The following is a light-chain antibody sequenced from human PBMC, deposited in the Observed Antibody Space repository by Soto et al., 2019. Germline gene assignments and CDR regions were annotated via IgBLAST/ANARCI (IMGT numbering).Light chain of an antibody. CDR3: CSYAGSSTSPYV. J-gene: IGLJ1*01. V-gene: IGLV2-23*02. CDR2: EVS. CDR1: RSDVGSYNL. Sequence: QSALTQPASVSGSPGQTITISFTVTRSDVGSYNLVSWYQQHPGKAPKLMIYEVSKRPSGVSNRFSGSKSGNTASLTISGLQAEDEADYYCCSYAGSSTSPYVFGTGTRVTVL.